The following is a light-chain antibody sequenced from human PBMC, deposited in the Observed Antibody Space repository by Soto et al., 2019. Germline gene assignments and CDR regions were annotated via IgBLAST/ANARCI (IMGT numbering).Light chain of an antibody. V-gene: IGKV1-39*01. CDR1: QSISSY. CDR2: AAS. CDR3: QRSYSTLIT. Sequence: DIQMTQSPSSLSASVGDRVTITCRASQSISSYLNWYQQKPGKAPKLLIYAASSLQSGVPSRFSGSGSGTDLTLTISSLQPEDFATYYCQRSYSTLITFGQGTRLEIK. J-gene: IGKJ5*01.